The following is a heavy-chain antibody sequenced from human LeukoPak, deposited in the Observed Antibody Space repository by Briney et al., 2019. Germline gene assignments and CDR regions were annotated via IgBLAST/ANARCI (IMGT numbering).Heavy chain of an antibody. D-gene: IGHD1-1*01. V-gene: IGHV3-21*01. CDR3: ARDRGLWNDGDHDAFDI. J-gene: IGHJ3*02. CDR2: ISSSSSYI. CDR1: GFTFSSYS. Sequence: PGGSLRLSCAASGFTFSSYSMNWVRQAPGKGLEWVSSISSSSSYIYYADSVKGRFTISRDNAKNSLYLQMNSLRAEDTAVYYCARDRGLWNDGDHDAFDIWGQGTMVTVSS.